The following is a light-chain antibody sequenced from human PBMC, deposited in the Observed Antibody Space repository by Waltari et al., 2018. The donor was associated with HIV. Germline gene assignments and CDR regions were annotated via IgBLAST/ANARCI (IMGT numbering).Light chain of an antibody. CDR3: NSYRSSTNPCV. V-gene: IGLV2-14*01. J-gene: IGLJ1*01. CDR1: SSAVDGHNY. Sequence: QSALTQPASVSGSTGQSITISCTGTSSAVDGHNYVSWYQRHPGKAPNLLIYEVSNRPSGVSNVLSRSKSGNTTSMTIAGLQAEDQADYYCNSYRSSTNPCVFGTWTKVTVL. CDR2: EVS.